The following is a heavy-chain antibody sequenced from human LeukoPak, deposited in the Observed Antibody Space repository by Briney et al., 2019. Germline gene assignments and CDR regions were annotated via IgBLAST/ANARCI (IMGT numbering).Heavy chain of an antibody. Sequence: GGSLRLSCAASGFTFSSYGMHWVRQAPGKGLEWVAVIWYDGSNKYYADSVKGRFTISRDNSKNTLYLQMNSLRAGDTAVYYRARDFKVVRGPPTLDYWGQGTLVTVSS. D-gene: IGHD3-10*01. V-gene: IGHV3-33*01. CDR2: IWYDGSNK. J-gene: IGHJ4*02. CDR3: ARDFKVVRGPPTLDY. CDR1: GFTFSSYG.